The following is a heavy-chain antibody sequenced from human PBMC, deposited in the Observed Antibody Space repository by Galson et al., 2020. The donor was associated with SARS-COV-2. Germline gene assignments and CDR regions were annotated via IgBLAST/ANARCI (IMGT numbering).Heavy chain of an antibody. J-gene: IGHJ4*02. CDR2: IYYTGNT. V-gene: IGHV4-30-4*08. D-gene: IGHD3-10*01. Sequence: SQTLSLTCTVSGVSISSGDYYWNWIRQSQGKGLESIGFIYYTGNTYYNPSLMSRVSMSVDTSKNEFSLRMTSVTAADTAVYYCASSFFSLTGAYWGQGALVTVSS. CDR3: ASSFFSLTGAY. CDR1: GVSISSGDYY.